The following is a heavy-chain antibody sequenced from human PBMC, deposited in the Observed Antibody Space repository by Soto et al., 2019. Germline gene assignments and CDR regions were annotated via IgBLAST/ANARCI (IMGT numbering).Heavy chain of an antibody. CDR1: GGTFSSYA. CDR3: ARGNEDIVVVPAAIYYYYGMDV. V-gene: IGHV1-69*06. Sequence: QVQLVQSGAEVKKPGSSVKVSCKASGGTFSSYAISWVRQAPGQGLEWMGGIIPIFGTANYAQKFQGRVTITADKSTSIAYMELSSLRSEDTAVYYCARGNEDIVVVPAAIYYYYGMDVWGQGTTVTVSS. J-gene: IGHJ6*02. CDR2: IIPIFGTA. D-gene: IGHD2-2*02.